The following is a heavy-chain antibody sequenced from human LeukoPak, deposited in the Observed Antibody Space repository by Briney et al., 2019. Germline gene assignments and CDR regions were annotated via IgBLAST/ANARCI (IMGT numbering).Heavy chain of an antibody. CDR1: GGSFSGYY. CDR3: ARSPIVGAGSDFDY. J-gene: IGHJ4*02. V-gene: IGHV4-34*01. Sequence: PSETLSLTCAVYGGSFSGYYWSWIRQPPGKGLEWIASIYYSGSTYYNPSLKSRVTISVETSENQFSLKLSSVTAADTAVYYCARSPIVGAGSDFDYWGQGTLVIVSS. D-gene: IGHD1-26*01. CDR2: IYYSGST.